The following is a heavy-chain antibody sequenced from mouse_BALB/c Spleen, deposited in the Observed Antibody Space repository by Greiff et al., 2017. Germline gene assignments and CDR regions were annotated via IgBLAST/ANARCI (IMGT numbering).Heavy chain of an antibody. V-gene: IGHV1-4*01. J-gene: IGHJ2*01. CDR3: ARRRDY. CDR1: GYPFTSYT. CDR2: INPSSGYT. Sequence: VQLQESGADLARPGASVTLSCKASGYPFTSYTMHWVKQRPGQGLEWIGYINPSSGYTNYNQKFKDKATLTADKSSSTAYMQLSSLTSEDSAGDYCARRRDYWGQGTTLTVSS.